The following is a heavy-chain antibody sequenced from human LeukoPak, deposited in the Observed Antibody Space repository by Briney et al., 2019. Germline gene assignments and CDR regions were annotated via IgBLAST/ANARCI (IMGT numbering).Heavy chain of an antibody. J-gene: IGHJ4*02. V-gene: IGHV3-23*01. D-gene: IGHD4-17*01. Sequence: PGGSLRLSCAASGFIFSRYAMSWVRQAPGKGLEWVSGISGSGGSTYYADSVKGRFTISRDNSNNTLYLQVNSLRAEDTAMYYCARGIYGPYSFDYWGQGTLVTVSS. CDR3: ARGIYGPYSFDY. CDR1: GFIFSRYA. CDR2: ISGSGGST.